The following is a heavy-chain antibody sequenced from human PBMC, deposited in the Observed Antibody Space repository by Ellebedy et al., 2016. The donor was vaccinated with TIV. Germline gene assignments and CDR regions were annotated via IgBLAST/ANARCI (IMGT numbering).Heavy chain of an antibody. CDR1: GFTFDTYW. CDR2: IKTDGSTT. J-gene: IGHJ4*02. Sequence: GESLKISCAASGFTFDTYWMQWVRQAPGKGLVWVSRIKTDGSTTSYADSVKGRFTISRDNSKNTLYLQMSGLGAEDTAVYYCARDPPILIMLVVADYWGQGTLVTVSS. V-gene: IGHV3-74*01. CDR3: ARDPPILIMLVVADY. D-gene: IGHD3-22*01.